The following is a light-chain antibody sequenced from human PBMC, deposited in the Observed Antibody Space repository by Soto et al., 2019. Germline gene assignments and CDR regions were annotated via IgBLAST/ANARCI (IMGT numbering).Light chain of an antibody. J-gene: IGKJ4*01. CDR1: QSINGW. Sequence: DIQMTQSPPTLSSCLVDMVTITCRVSQSINGWLAWYQQKPGQAPNLLIYKASILESGVPSRFSGSGFGTEFTLTISSLQPDDFASYYCQQYNSYPVITFGGGTKVDI. CDR2: KAS. CDR3: QQYNSYPVIT. V-gene: IGKV1-5*03.